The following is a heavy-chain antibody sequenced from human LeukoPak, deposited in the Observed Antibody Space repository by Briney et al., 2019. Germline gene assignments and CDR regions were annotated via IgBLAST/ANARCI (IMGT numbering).Heavy chain of an antibody. D-gene: IGHD3-10*01. J-gene: IGHJ5*02. CDR1: GYSISSGYY. CDR3: ARDQDYYGSGSYCRFDP. V-gene: IGHV4-38-2*02. Sequence: SETLSLSCTVSGYSISSGYYWGWIRQPPGKGLEWIGRIYHSGSTYYNPSLKRRVTISVETSKNKFSRKLSCVTAADTAVYYCARDQDYYGSGSYCRFDPWGQGTLVTVSS. CDR2: IYHSGST.